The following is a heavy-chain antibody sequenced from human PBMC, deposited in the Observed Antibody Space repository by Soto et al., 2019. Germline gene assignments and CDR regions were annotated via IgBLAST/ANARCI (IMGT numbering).Heavy chain of an antibody. Sequence: QVQLQESGPGLVKPSETLSLTCTVSGGSISSYYWSWIRQPPGKGLEWIGYIYYSGSPNYDPSLKSRDTISVDTTKNQFSLKLSAVTAADTAVYYCASSNIAAAGFYYYGMDVWGRGTTVTVSS. J-gene: IGHJ6*02. CDR1: GGSISSYY. CDR3: ASSNIAAAGFYYYGMDV. D-gene: IGHD6-13*01. V-gene: IGHV4-59*01. CDR2: IYYSGSP.